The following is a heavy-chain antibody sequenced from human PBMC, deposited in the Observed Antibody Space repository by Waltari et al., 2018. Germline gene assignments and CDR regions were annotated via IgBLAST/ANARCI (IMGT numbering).Heavy chain of an antibody. V-gene: IGHV4-38-2*01. CDR3: ARHINAIAVAGYFDY. CDR1: GYSISSGYY. D-gene: IGHD6-19*01. CDR2: IYHSGST. Sequence: QVQLQESGPGLVKPSETLSLTCAVSGYSISSGYYWGWIRPPPGKGLEWIGSIYHSGSTYYNPSLKRRVTISVDTSKNQFYLKLSSVTAADTAVYYCARHINAIAVAGYFDYWGQGTLVTVSS. J-gene: IGHJ4*02.